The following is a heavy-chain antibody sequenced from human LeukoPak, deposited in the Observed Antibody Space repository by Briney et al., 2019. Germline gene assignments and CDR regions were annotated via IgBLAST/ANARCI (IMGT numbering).Heavy chain of an antibody. Sequence: GGSLRLSCAASGFTFSSYAMHWVRQAPGKGLEWVAVISYDGSNKYYADSVKGRFTVSRDNAKNSLYLQMNSLGVEDTALYYCARDLVAASNLPFDSWGQGTQVTVSS. CDR2: ISYDGSNK. V-gene: IGHV3-30-3*01. CDR1: GFTFSSYA. J-gene: IGHJ5*01. D-gene: IGHD5-12*01. CDR3: ARDLVAASNLPFDS.